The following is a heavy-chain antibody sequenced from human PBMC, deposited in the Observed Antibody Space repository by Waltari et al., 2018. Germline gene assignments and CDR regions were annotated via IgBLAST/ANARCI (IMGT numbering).Heavy chain of an antibody. D-gene: IGHD6-13*01. CDR1: GGSISSSSSY. Sequence: QLQLQESGPGLVKPSETLSLTCTVSGGSISSSSSYWGWIRQPPGTGLEWIGSIYSSGSTYYNPSLKRRVTISVDTSKNQFSLKLSSVTAADTAVYYCARHEGPGPIAAAGTNWFDPWGQGTLVTVSS. CDR2: IYSSGST. J-gene: IGHJ5*02. CDR3: ARHEGPGPIAAAGTNWFDP. V-gene: IGHV4-39*01.